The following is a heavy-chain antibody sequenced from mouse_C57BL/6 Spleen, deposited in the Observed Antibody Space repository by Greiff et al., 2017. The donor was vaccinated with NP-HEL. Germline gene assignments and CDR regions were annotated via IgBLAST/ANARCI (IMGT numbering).Heavy chain of an antibody. V-gene: IGHV1-76*01. CDR3: ARDPTYAMDY. Sequence: QVHVKQSGAELVRPGASVKLSCKASGYTFTDYYINWVKQRPGQGLEWIARIYPGSGNTYYNEKFKGKATLTAEKSSSTAYMQLSSLTSEDSAVYFCARDPTYAMDYWGQGTSVTVSS. CDR1: GYTFTDYY. CDR2: IYPGSGNT. J-gene: IGHJ4*01.